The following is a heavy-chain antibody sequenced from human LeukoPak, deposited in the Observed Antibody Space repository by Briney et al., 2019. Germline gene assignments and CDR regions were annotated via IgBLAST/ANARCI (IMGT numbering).Heavy chain of an antibody. J-gene: IGHJ4*02. CDR2: SRNKAKSYTT. CDR1: GFTFSDHF. V-gene: IGHV3-72*01. D-gene: IGHD6-19*01. Sequence: PGGSLSLSCAVSGFTFSDHFLDWVRQAPGKGLEWVGRSRNKAKSYTTEYAASVKGRFTISRDDPKNSLYLQMNSLKTEDTAVYYCVRVGSVAGSDYLDYWGQGTLVTVSS. CDR3: VRVGSVAGSDYLDY.